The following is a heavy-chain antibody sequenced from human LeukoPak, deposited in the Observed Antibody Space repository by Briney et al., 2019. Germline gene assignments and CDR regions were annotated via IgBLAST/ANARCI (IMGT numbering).Heavy chain of an antibody. CDR3: ARGGVVVPAAIKKPNAFFDY. J-gene: IGHJ4*02. CDR2: ISSSSSYI. V-gene: IGHV3-21*01. CDR1: GFTFSSYS. Sequence: GGSLRLSCAASGFTFSSYSMNWVRQAPGKGLEWVSSISSSSSYIYYADSVKGRFTISRDNAKNSLYLQMNSLRAEDTAVYYCARGGVVVPAAIKKPNAFFDYWGQGTLVTVSS. D-gene: IGHD2-2*01.